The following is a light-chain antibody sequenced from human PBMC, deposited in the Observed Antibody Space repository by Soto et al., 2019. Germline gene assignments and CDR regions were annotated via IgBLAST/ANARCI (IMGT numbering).Light chain of an antibody. V-gene: IGKV1-17*01. CDR2: AAS. Sequence: DIQMSQSPSSLSASVGDRVTISCRARQDIRHFLGWYQQKTGKAPKRLIYAASSLQSGVPSRFSGSGSGTEFTLTISSLQPEDSAAYFCLQHYAYSWTFGQGTKVEVK. CDR1: QDIRHF. CDR3: LQHYAYSWT. J-gene: IGKJ1*01.